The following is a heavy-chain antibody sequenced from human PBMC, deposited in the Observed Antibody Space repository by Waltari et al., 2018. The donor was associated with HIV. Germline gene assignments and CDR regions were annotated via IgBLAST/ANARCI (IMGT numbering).Heavy chain of an antibody. CDR3: ASSYNFIVWGAVDI. J-gene: IGHJ3*02. CDR1: GGSVTSTSNF. D-gene: IGHD1-1*01. V-gene: IGHV4-39*02. CDR2: IYHDEST. Sequence: QMQLQESGPGLVKPSETLSLTCNVTGGSVTSTSNFWGWIRQPPGKGMEWIGSIYHDESTHDDPSLKSRVTMSIDTSKNHFSLNLASVTAADTAMYYCASSYNFIVWGAVDIWGQGTMVTVSS.